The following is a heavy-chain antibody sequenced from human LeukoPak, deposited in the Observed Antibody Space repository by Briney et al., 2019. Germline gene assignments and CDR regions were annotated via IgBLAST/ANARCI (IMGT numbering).Heavy chain of an antibody. CDR1: GFIFSNYD. CDR2: ITTSSSPI. J-gene: IGHJ4*02. D-gene: IGHD3-22*01. CDR3: VRGYYDSSCYYGSGY. V-gene: IGHV3-48*02. Sequence: GGSLRLSCVTSGFIFSNYDMIWVRQAPGKGLEWVSYITTSSSPIYYADSVKGRFTISRDNARDSLYLQMNSLRDEDTAVYFCVRGYYDSSCYYGSGYWGQGTLVTVSS.